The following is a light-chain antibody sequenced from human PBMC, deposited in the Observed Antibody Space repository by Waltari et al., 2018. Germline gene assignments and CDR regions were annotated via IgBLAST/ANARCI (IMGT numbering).Light chain of an antibody. V-gene: IGLV3-21*02. CDR2: DDN. Sequence: YVLTQLPSVSVALGPTARILCGGRNIGSKSVNWYQQKPGQAPVLVVYDDNDRPSGIPERFSGSNSGNTPTLTISRVEVGDEADYYCQVWDSSSDHVVFGGGTKLTVL. J-gene: IGLJ2*01. CDR3: QVWDSSSDHVV. CDR1: NIGSKS.